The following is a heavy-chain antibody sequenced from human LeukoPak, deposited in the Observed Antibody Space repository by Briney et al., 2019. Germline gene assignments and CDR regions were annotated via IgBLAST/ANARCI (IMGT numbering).Heavy chain of an antibody. CDR1: GGSISSYY. CDR2: IDNSGGT. J-gene: IGHJ4*02. D-gene: IGHD6-6*01. CDR3: AKGLQYSSSSDSDY. Sequence: SETLSLTCTVSGGSISSYYWSWIRQPPGKGLEWIGYIDNSGGTNYNPSLKTRVTISVDTSKNQFSLKLTSVTAADTAVYYCAKGLQYSSSSDSDYWGQGTLVTVSS. V-gene: IGHV4-59*01.